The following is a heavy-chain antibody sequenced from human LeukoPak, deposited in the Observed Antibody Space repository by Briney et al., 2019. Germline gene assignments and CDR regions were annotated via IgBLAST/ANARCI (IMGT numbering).Heavy chain of an antibody. CDR2: ISWNSGSI. CDR3: ATPLGTIPY. J-gene: IGHJ4*02. Sequence: HPGRSLRLSCAASGFTFDDYAMHWVRQAPGKGLEWVSGISWNSGSIGYADSVKGRFTISRDNAKNSLYLQMNSLRAEDTAVYYCATPLGTIPYWGQGTLVTVSS. V-gene: IGHV3-9*01. CDR1: GFTFDDYA. D-gene: IGHD2-21*01.